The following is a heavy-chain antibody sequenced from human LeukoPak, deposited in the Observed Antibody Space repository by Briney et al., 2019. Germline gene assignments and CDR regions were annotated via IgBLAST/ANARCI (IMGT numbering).Heavy chain of an antibody. CDR1: GFTFSSYE. V-gene: IGHV3-48*03. J-gene: IGHJ4*02. D-gene: IGHD3-10*01. Sequence: GGSLRLSCAASGFTFSSYEMNWVRQAPGKGLEWVSYISSSGSTIHYADSVKGRFTISRDNAKNSLYLQMNSLRAEDTAVYYCARGEYGSGSYHIDYWGQGTLVTVSS. CDR2: ISSSGSTI. CDR3: ARGEYGSGSYHIDY.